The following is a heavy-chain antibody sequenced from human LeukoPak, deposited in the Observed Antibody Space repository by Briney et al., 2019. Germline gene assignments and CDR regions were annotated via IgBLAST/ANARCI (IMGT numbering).Heavy chain of an antibody. J-gene: IGHJ4*02. CDR2: IGDSGRNT. V-gene: IGHV3-23*01. CDR3: AKTIRAIIVSQGSVY. D-gene: IGHD3-10*01. CDR1: GFTFSSYA. Sequence: GGSLRLSCAASGFTFSSYAMTWVRQAPGKGLEWVSAIGDSGRNTYYADSVKGRFTISRDNSKNTLYLQMSSLRAEDTAVYYCAKTIRAIIVSQGSVYWGQGTLVTVSA.